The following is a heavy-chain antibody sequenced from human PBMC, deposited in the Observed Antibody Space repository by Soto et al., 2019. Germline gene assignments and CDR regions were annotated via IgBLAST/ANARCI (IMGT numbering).Heavy chain of an antibody. D-gene: IGHD3-3*01. J-gene: IGHJ5*02. V-gene: IGHV1-69*01. Sequence: QVQLVQSGAEVKKPGSSVKVSCKASGGTFSSYAISCVRQAPGEELECMGGIIPMFGSIYYAQKLQGRVTIFADESTNIADMELSSLRSEDTAVYYCASSTYYDFWSGFNWFDPWGQGTLVTVSS. CDR1: GGTFSSYA. CDR2: IIPMFGSI. CDR3: ASSTYYDFWSGFNWFDP.